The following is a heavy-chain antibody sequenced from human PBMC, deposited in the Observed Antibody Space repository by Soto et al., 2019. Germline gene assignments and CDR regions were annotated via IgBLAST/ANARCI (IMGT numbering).Heavy chain of an antibody. D-gene: IGHD3-3*01. V-gene: IGHV4-31*03. J-gene: IGHJ6*02. CDR1: GGSISSGGYY. CDR2: IYYSGST. CDR3: ARFPTYCDFWSGYYTPVGYYYYGMDV. Sequence: SETLSLTCTVSGGSISSGGYYWSWIRQHPGKGLEWIGYIYYSGSTYYNPSLKSRVTISVDTSKNQFSLKLSSVTAADTAVYYCARFPTYCDFWSGYYTPVGYYYYGMDVWGQGTTVTVSS.